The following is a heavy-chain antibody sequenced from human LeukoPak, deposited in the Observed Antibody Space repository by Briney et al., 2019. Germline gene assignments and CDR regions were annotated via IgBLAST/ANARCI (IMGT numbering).Heavy chain of an antibody. V-gene: IGHV1-2*02. D-gene: IGHD4-17*01. CDR3: ARAPADYGDYGHYFDY. CDR1: GYTFTGYY. CDR2: INPNSGGT. Sequence: GASVKVSCKASGYTFTGYYMHWVRQAPGQGLEWMGWINPNSGGTSYAQKFQGRVTMTRDTSISTAYMELSRLRSDDTAVYHCARAPADYGDYGHYFDYWGQGTLVTVSS. J-gene: IGHJ4*02.